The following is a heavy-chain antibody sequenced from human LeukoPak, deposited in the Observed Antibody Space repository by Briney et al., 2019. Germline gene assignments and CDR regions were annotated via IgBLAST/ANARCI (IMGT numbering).Heavy chain of an antibody. CDR3: AREGSAATNFDY. D-gene: IGHD3-10*01. CDR1: GGSFSGYY. Sequence: PSETLSLTCAVYGGSFSGYYWSWIRQPPGKGLEWIGEINHSGTTNYNPSLKSRVTISVDTSKNQFSLKMTSVTAADTAVYYCAREGSAATNFDYWGQGTLVTVSS. V-gene: IGHV4-34*01. CDR2: INHSGTT. J-gene: IGHJ4*02.